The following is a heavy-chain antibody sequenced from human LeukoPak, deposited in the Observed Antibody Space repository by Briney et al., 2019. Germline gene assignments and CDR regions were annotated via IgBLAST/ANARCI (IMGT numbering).Heavy chain of an antibody. CDR3: ATGILTVVYYYYYMDV. CDR1: GGTFSSYA. V-gene: IGHV1-69*06. CDR2: IIPIFGTA. Sequence: GASVKVSCKASGGTFSSYAISWVRQAPGQGLEWMGGIIPIFGTANYAQKFQGRVTITADKSTSTAYMELSSLRSEDTAVYYCATGILTVVYYYYYMDVWGKGTTVTVSS. D-gene: IGHD3-9*01. J-gene: IGHJ6*03.